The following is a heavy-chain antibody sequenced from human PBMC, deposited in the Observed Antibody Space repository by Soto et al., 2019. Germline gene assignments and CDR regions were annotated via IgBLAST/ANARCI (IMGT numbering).Heavy chain of an antibody. CDR1: GFTFSSYA. D-gene: IGHD3-22*01. CDR3: AKITYYYDSSGSAPDY. V-gene: IGHV3-23*01. CDR2: ISGSGGST. Sequence: VGSLRLSCAASGFTFSSYAMSWVRQAPGKGLEWVSAISGSGGSTYYADSVKGRFTISRDNSKNTLYLQMNSLRAEDTAVYYCAKITYYYDSSGSAPDYWGQGTLVTVSS. J-gene: IGHJ4*02.